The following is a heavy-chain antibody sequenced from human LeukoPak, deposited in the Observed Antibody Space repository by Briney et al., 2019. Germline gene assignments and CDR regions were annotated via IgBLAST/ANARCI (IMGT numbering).Heavy chain of an antibody. CDR3: AKIGSTFYYYYMDV. V-gene: IGHV3-23*01. D-gene: IGHD2/OR15-2a*01. CDR1: GFTFSSYA. Sequence: PGGSLRLSCAASGFTFSSYAMNWVRQAPGKGLEWVSSITGSDFTTYYADSVKGRFTISRDNSKNTLYLQMNSLRAEDTAVYYCAKIGSTFYYYYMDVWGKGNTVTVSS. CDR2: ITGSDFTT. J-gene: IGHJ6*03.